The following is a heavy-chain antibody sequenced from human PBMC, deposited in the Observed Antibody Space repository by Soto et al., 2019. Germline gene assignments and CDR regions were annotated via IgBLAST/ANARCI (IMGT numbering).Heavy chain of an antibody. D-gene: IGHD5-12*01. CDR1: GFTFSSYA. V-gene: IGHV3-23*01. J-gene: IGHJ4*02. CDR2: ISGSGGST. CDR3: AKLRLRGYSGYGDIDY. Sequence: EVQLLESGGGLVQPGGSLRLSCAASGFTFSSYAMSWVRQAPGKGLEWVSAISGSGGSTYYADSVKGGFTISRDNSMNTLYLQMNTLRADDTAVYYCAKLRLRGYSGYGDIDYWGQGPLVTVSS.